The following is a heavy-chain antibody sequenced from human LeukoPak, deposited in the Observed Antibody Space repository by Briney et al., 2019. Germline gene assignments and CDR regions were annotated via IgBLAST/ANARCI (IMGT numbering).Heavy chain of an antibody. J-gene: IGHJ4*02. V-gene: IGHV1-2*02. CDR1: GYTFTGYY. CDR2: INPNSGGT. D-gene: IGHD6-19*01. CDR3: ARGRAVAGIWRSGNPDY. Sequence: ASVKVSCKASGYTFTGYYMHWVRQAPGQGLEWMGWINPNSGGTNYAQKFQGRVTMTRDTSISTAYMELSRLRSDDTAVYYCARGRAVAGIWRSGNPDYWGQGTLVTVTS.